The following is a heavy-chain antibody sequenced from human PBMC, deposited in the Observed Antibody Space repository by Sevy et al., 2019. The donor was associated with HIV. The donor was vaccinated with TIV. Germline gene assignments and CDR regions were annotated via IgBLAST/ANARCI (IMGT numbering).Heavy chain of an antibody. J-gene: IGHJ4*02. CDR2: ISYDGSNK. CDR1: GFTFSSYG. V-gene: IGHV3-30*18. CDR3: AKADSSGYYYLDY. D-gene: IGHD3-22*01. Sequence: GGSLRLSCAASGFTFSSYGMHWVRQAPGKGLEWVAVISYDGSNKYYADSVKGRFTISRDNCKNTLYLQMNSLRAEDTAVYYCAKADSSGYYYLDYWGQGTLVTVSS.